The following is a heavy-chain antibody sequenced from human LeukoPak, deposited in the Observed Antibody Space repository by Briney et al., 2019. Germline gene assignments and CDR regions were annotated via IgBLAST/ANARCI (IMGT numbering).Heavy chain of an antibody. J-gene: IGHJ6*03. CDR3: TKDHLGYCSGDRRCPPNPRSYYYYYYMDV. Sequence: PGRSLRLSCAASGFIFSSYGMHWVRQAPGKGLEWVAVISYDGTYKSDADSVKGRFTISRDNSENTLYLQMNSLRAEDTAVYYCTKDHLGYCSGDRRCPPNPRSYYYYYYMDVWGKGTTVTVSS. D-gene: IGHD2-15*01. CDR2: ISYDGTYK. CDR1: GFIFSSYG. V-gene: IGHV3-30*18.